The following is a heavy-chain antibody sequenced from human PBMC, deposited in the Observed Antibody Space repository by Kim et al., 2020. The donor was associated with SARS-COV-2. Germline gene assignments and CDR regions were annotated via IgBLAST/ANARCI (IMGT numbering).Heavy chain of an antibody. CDR2: ISYDGSNK. J-gene: IGHJ4*02. CDR3: ARDRGEKIRKFDY. Sequence: GGSLRLSCAASGFTFSSYAMHWVRQAPGKGLEWVAVISYDGSNKYYADSVKGRFTISRDNSKNTLYLQMNSLRAEDTAVYYCARDRGEKIRKFDYWGQGT. V-gene: IGHV3-30*04. D-gene: IGHD6-25*01. CDR1: GFTFSSYA.